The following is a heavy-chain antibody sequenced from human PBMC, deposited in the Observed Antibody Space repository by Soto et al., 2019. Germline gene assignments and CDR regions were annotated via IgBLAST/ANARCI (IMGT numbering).Heavy chain of an antibody. Sequence: GGSLRLSCAASGFTFSSYWMNWVRQAPGKGLEWVANIKQDGSEKYYVDSVKGRFTISRDNAKNSLYLQMNSLRAEDTAVYYCAREMGAAARNFDYWGQGTLVTVSS. CDR2: IKQDGSEK. J-gene: IGHJ4*02. D-gene: IGHD6-6*01. CDR1: GFTFSSYW. V-gene: IGHV3-7*01. CDR3: AREMGAAARNFDY.